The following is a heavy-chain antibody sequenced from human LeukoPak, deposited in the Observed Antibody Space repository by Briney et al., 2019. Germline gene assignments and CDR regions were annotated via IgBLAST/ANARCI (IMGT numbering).Heavy chain of an antibody. Sequence: PSETLSLTCTVSGGSIISGGYYWSWIRQHPGKGLEWIGYIYYSGSTYYNPSLKSRVTMSVDTSKNQFSLKLSSVTAADTAVYYCARDPRGAGTASGYFDYWGQGTLVTVSS. V-gene: IGHV4-31*03. CDR1: GGSIISGGYY. J-gene: IGHJ4*02. CDR3: ARDPRGAGTASGYFDY. D-gene: IGHD6-13*01. CDR2: IYYSGST.